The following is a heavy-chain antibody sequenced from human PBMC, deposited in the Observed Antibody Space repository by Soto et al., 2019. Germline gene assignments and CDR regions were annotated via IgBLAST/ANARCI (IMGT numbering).Heavy chain of an antibody. D-gene: IGHD3-10*01. J-gene: IGHJ4*02. CDR1: GFTFSNYA. Sequence: GGSLGLSCAASGFTFSNYAMKWVRQAPGKGLEWVSGISGSGGSTKYADPVKGRFTISRDNSKNTVYLQMNSLRVEDTALYYCARGEAGPFASWGQGTLVPVSS. CDR2: ISGSGGST. CDR3: ARGEAGPFAS. V-gene: IGHV3-23*01.